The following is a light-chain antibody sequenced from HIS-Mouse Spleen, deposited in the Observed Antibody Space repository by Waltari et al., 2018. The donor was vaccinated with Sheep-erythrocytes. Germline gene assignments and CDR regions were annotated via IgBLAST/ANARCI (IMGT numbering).Light chain of an antibody. V-gene: IGLV3-1*01. J-gene: IGLJ2*01. CDR3: QAWDSSTVV. CDR1: KLGDKY. Sequence: SYELTQPPSVSVSPGQTASITCSGDKLGDKYACWYHQKPGQSPVLVIYQDSKRPSGLPGAFPGSHSGDPATLALRRNQAMDEAEYYLQAWDSSTVVFGGGTKLTVL. CDR2: QDS.